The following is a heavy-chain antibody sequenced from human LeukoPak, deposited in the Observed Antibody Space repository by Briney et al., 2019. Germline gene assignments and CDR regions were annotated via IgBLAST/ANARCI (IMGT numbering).Heavy chain of an antibody. V-gene: IGHV1-18*01. J-gene: IGHJ4*02. Sequence: ASVKVSCKASGYTFSSYGISWVRQAPGQGLEWVGWIRLNNGNTNYAQKFQGRVIMTTDTSTSTAYMELRSLGSDETAVYYCARVDLLNGYYFFDYWGQGTLVTVSS. CDR3: ARVDLLNGYYFFDY. D-gene: IGHD3-9*01. CDR1: GYTFSSYG. CDR2: IRLNNGNT.